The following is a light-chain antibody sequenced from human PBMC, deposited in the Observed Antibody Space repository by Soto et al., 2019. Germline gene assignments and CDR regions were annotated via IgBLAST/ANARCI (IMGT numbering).Light chain of an antibody. CDR3: QSYDSSLSAVV. CDR1: SSNIGAGYD. J-gene: IGLJ2*01. Sequence: QSVLTQPPSVSGAPGQRVTISCTGSSSNIGAGYDVKWYQQLPGTAPKLLIHGNSTRPSGVPDRFSGSKSGTSASLAITGLQAEDEADYYCQSYDSSLSAVVFGGGTKVTVL. CDR2: GNS. V-gene: IGLV1-40*01.